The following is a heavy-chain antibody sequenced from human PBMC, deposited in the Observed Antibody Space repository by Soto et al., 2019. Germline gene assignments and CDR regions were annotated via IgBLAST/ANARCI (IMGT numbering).Heavy chain of an antibody. V-gene: IGHV4-31*03. CDR2: IYYSGST. Sequence: SETLSLTCTVSGGSISSGGYYWSWIRQHPGKGLEWIGYIYYSGSTYYNPSLKSRVTISVDTSKNQFSLKLSSVTAADTAVYYCASIVISGKLSYKPGIAAAGLGPFDYWGQGTLVTVSS. CDR3: ASIVISGKLSYKPGIAAAGLGPFDY. CDR1: GGSISSGGYY. D-gene: IGHD6-13*01. J-gene: IGHJ4*02.